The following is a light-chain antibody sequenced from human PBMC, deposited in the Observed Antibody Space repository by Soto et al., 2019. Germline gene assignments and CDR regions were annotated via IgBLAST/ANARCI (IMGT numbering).Light chain of an antibody. CDR1: SNDVGGYDY. CDR2: EVS. J-gene: IGLJ2*01. Sequence: QSALTQPASVSGSPGQSITISCSGTSNDVGGYDYVSWYQQHPGKAPKLVIYEVSNRPSRVSNRFSGSKSGNTASLTISGLQPEDEADYYCNSYTSSSTLVFGGGTKVTVL. CDR3: NSYTSSSTLV. V-gene: IGLV2-14*01.